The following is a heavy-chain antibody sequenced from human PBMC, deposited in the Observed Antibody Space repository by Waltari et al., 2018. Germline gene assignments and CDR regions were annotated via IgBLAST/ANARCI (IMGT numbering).Heavy chain of an antibody. CDR3: AKDPTPNQLTVTIDY. J-gene: IGHJ4*02. V-gene: IGHV3-23*01. Sequence: EVQLLESGGGLVQPGGSLRLSCAASGFTFSSYAMSWVRQAPGKGLEWVSVLSGSGGSTYYADSGKGRFTISRDNSKNTLYLQMNSLRAEDTAVYYCAKDPTPNQLTVTIDYWGQGTLVTVAS. CDR2: LSGSGGST. D-gene: IGHD4-17*01. CDR1: GFTFSSYA.